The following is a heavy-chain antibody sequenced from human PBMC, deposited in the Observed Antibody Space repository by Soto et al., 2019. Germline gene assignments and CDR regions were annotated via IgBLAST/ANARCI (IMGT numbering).Heavy chain of an antibody. Sequence: GGSLRLSCAASGFTFSDYYMSWIRQAPGKGLEWVSYISSSGSTIYYADSVKGRFTISRDNAKNSLYLQMNSLRAEDTAVYYCARVGSYYYDSSGYFDYWGQGTLVTVSS. V-gene: IGHV3-11*01. CDR1: GFTFSDYY. D-gene: IGHD3-22*01. J-gene: IGHJ4*02. CDR3: ARVGSYYYDSSGYFDY. CDR2: ISSSGSTI.